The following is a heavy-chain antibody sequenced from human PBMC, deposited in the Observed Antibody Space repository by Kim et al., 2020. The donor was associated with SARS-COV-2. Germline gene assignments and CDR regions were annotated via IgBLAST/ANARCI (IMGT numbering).Heavy chain of an antibody. V-gene: IGHV4-39*01. Sequence: SETLSLTCTVSGGSISSSSYYWGWIRQPPGKGLEWIGSIYYSGSTYYNPSLKSRVTISVDTSKNQFSLKLSSVTAADTSVYYCARRPRGYSYGDTTPQGYWGQGTLVTVSS. CDR3: ARRPRGYSYGDTTPQGY. D-gene: IGHD5-18*01. CDR1: GGSISSSSYY. CDR2: IYYSGST. J-gene: IGHJ4*02.